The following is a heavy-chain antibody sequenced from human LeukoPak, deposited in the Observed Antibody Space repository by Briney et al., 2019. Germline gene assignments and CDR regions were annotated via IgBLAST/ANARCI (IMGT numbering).Heavy chain of an antibody. D-gene: IGHD6-19*01. J-gene: IGHJ6*02. CDR1: GFTFSSYA. CDR2: ISGSGGST. V-gene: IGHV3-23*01. CDR3: AKSVAVSYYYYGMDV. Sequence: GGSLRLSCAASGFTFSSYAMSWVRQAPGKGLEWVSAISGSGGSTYYADSVKGRFTISRDSSKNTLYLQMNSLRAEDTAVYYCAKSVAVSYYYYGMDVWGQGTTVTVSS.